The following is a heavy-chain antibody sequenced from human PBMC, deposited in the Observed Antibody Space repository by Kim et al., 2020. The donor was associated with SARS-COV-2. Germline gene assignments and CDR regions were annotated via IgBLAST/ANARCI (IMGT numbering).Heavy chain of an antibody. CDR3: TTDQLRPGAAPGYDAFDI. J-gene: IGHJ3*02. V-gene: IGHV3-15*01. Sequence: KGRFTISRDDSKNTLYLQMNSLKTEDTAVYYCTTDQLRPGAAPGYDAFDIWGQGTMVTVSS. D-gene: IGHD7-27*01.